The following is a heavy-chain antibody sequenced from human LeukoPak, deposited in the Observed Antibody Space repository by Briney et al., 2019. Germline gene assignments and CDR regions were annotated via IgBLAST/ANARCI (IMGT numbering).Heavy chain of an antibody. D-gene: IGHD3-22*01. Sequence: PSQTLSLTCAVYVGSFSGYYWSWIRQPPGKGLDWIGEINHSGSTNYTPSLKRRVTISVDTSKNQFSLKLSSVTAADTAVYYCARVPPPFDYDSSGYYFGGVDYWGQGTLVTVSS. V-gene: IGHV4-34*01. CDR3: ARVPPPFDYDSSGYYFGGVDY. CDR1: VGSFSGYY. CDR2: INHSGST. J-gene: IGHJ4*02.